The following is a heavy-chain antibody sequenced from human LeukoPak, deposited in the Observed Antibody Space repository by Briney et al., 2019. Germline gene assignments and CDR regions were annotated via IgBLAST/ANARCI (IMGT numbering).Heavy chain of an antibody. D-gene: IGHD1-14*01. CDR2: IRNSGVST. J-gene: IGHJ4*02. CDR3: ANLGGTLVDY. Sequence: GGSLRLSCAASGLSFSSYDMTWVRQAPGKGLEWVSSIRNSGVSTYYADSVKGRFAISRDNSNNTLYLQMNSLRAEDTAVYFCANLGGTLVDYWGQGTLVTVSS. V-gene: IGHV3-23*01. CDR1: GLSFSSYD.